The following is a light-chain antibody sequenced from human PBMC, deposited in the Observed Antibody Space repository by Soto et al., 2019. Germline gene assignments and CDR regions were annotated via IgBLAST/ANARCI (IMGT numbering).Light chain of an antibody. V-gene: IGKV1-5*03. CDR2: KAS. Sequence: DIQITQSPSTLSASVGDRVTITCRASQSISVWLAWYQQKPGKAPKLLIYKASSLESAVPSRFSGSGSGTEFTLTISSLQTDDFATYYCQHYNSYPYTFGQGTKLEIK. CDR1: QSISVW. J-gene: IGKJ2*01. CDR3: QHYNSYPYT.